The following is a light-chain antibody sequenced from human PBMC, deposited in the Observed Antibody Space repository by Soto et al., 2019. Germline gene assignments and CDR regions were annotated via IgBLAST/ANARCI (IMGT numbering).Light chain of an antibody. CDR3: LQDYNYPRP. Sequence: AIQMTQSPSSLSASVGDRVTITCRASQGIRNDLGWYQQKPGKAPKLLIYAASSLQSGVPSRFSGSGSGTDFTLTISSLQPADFATYYFLQDYNYPRPFGQGTKVEIK. CDR1: QGIRND. V-gene: IGKV1-6*01. J-gene: IGKJ1*01. CDR2: AAS.